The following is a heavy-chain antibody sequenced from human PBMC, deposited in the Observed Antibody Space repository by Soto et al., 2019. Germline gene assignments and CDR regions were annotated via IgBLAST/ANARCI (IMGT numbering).Heavy chain of an antibody. CDR1: GFTFSSYA. Sequence: EVQLLESGGGLVQPGGSLRLSCAASGFTFSSYAMSWVRQAAGKGLEWVSAISGSGGSTYYADSVKGRFTISRDNSKNTLYLQMNSLRAEDTAVYYCAKGQLVLRPIVGEFDLWGRGTLVTVSS. J-gene: IGHJ2*01. CDR3: AKGQLVLRPIVGEFDL. CDR2: ISGSGGST. V-gene: IGHV3-23*01. D-gene: IGHD6-6*01.